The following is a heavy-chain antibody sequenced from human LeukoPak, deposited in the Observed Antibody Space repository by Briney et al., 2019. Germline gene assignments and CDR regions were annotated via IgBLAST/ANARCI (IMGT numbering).Heavy chain of an antibody. CDR2: ISSSSSYI. V-gene: IGHV3-21*01. CDR1: GFTFSSYS. CDR3: ARDRYYIFDC. Sequence: GGSLRLSCAASGFTFSSYSMNWVRQAPGKGLEWVSSISSSSSYIYYADSVKGRFTISRDNAKSTVYLQMNSLRAEDTAVYFCARDRYYIFDCWGQGAPVTVSS. J-gene: IGHJ4*02. D-gene: IGHD3-10*01.